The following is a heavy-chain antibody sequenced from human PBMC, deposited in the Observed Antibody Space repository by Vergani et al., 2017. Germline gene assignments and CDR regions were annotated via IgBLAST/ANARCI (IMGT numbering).Heavy chain of an antibody. Sequence: QVQLQESGPGLVKPSQTLSLTCTVSGGSISSGSYYWSWIRQPAGKGLEWIGRIYTSGSTNYNPSLKSRVTISVDTSKNQFSLKLSSVTAADTAVYYCARDSSLPGYEGFDPWGQGTLVTVSS. CDR2: IYTSGST. CDR1: GGSISSGSYY. CDR3: ARDSSLPGYEGFDP. V-gene: IGHV4-61*02. J-gene: IGHJ5*02. D-gene: IGHD2-15*01.